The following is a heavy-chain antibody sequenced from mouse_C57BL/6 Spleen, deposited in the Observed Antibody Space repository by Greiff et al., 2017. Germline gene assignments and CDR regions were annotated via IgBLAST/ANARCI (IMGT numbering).Heavy chain of an antibody. CDR1: GYTFTDYN. V-gene: IGHV1-22*01. Sequence: VQLKESGPELVKPGASVKMSCKASGYTFTDYNMHWVKQSHGKSLEWIGYINPNNGGTSYNQKFKGKATLTVNKSSSTAYMELRSLTSEDSAVYYCARLVRGYFDVWGTGTTVTVSS. CDR3: ARLVRGYFDV. CDR2: INPNNGGT. J-gene: IGHJ1*03. D-gene: IGHD2-2*01.